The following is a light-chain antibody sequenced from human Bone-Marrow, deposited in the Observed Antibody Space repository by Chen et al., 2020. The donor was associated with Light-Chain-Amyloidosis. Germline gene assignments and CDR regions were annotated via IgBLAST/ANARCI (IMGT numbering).Light chain of an antibody. CDR1: SSDVGGDNH. J-gene: IGLJ1*01. V-gene: IGLV2-14*01. CDR3: SSYTMTNTLV. Sequence: QSALTQPASVSGSPGQSISISCTGTSSDVGGDNHVSWYQQHPDKAPKLMIYEVTNRPSWVPARFAGGTSDNTASLTISGLHTEDEADYFCSSYTMTNTLVFGSGTRVTVL. CDR2: EVT.